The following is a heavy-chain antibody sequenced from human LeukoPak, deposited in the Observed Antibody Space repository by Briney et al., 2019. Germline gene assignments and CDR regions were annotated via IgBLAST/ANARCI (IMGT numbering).Heavy chain of an antibody. CDR3: ARDSSGYSSYFDY. J-gene: IGHJ4*02. CDR1: GFTFSSYS. Sequence: GGSLRLSCAASGFTFSSYSMNWVRQAPGKGLEWVSYISSSGSTIYYADSVKGRFTISRDNSKNTLYFQMNSLRAEDTAVYYCARDSSGYSSYFDYWGQGTLVTVSS. D-gene: IGHD6-19*01. V-gene: IGHV3-48*01. CDR2: ISSSGSTI.